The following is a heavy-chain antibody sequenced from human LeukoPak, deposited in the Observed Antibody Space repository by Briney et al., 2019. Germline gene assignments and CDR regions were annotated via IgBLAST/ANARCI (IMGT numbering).Heavy chain of an antibody. V-gene: IGHV3-30*18. J-gene: IGHJ5*02. D-gene: IGHD3-22*01. CDR2: ISYDGSNK. CDR3: AKDATDSSGFNWFDP. CDR1: GFTFSSYG. Sequence: GRSLRLSCAASGFTFSSYGMHWVRQAPGKGLEWVAVISYDGSNKYYADSVKGRFTISRDNSKNTLYLQMNSLRAEDTAVYYCAKDATDSSGFNWFDPWGRGTLVTVSS.